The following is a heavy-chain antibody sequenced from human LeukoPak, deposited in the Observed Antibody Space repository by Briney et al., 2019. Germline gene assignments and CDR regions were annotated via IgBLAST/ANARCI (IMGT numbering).Heavy chain of an antibody. J-gene: IGHJ6*04. V-gene: IGHV4-59*01. CDR1: GGSISNFY. D-gene: IGHD3-10*01. CDR2: IYYSGTT. Sequence: ASETLSLTCTVSGGSISNFYWSWIQQPPGGGLEWIGYIYYSGTTNYNPSLKGRVTMSVDASKNQFSLWLTSVTAADTAVYYCARLARLALLRGVTGYHSLDVWGKGTKVTVSS. CDR3: ARLARLALLRGVTGYHSLDV.